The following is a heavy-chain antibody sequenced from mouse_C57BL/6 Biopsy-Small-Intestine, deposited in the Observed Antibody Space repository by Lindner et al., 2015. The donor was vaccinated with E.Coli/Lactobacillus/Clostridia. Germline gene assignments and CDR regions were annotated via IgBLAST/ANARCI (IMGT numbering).Heavy chain of an antibody. CDR3: AREDGLSRSFDY. J-gene: IGHJ4*01. D-gene: IGHD2-3*01. V-gene: IGHV1-64*01. Sequence: SVKVSCKTSGYSFTIYYIHWVRQAPGQGLEWMGWINPNSGGTNYGQRFQGRVTMTRDTSISTVYMELSRLRSDDTAVYYCAREDGLSRSFDYWGQGTLVTVAS. CDR2: INPNSGGT. CDR1: GYSFTIYY.